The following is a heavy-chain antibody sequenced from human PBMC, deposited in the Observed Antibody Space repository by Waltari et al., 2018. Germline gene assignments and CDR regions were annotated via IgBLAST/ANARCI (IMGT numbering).Heavy chain of an antibody. V-gene: IGHV1-69*14. D-gene: IGHD6-19*01. CDR3: ARPLSIALAGTVVDY. CDR1: GGTFSSYA. Sequence: QIQLVQSGAEVKKPGSSVKVSCKASGGTFSSYAISWVRQAPGHGLEWMGGVIRILGTGNYAEKFQGGDTITADKSTSRAYMGRSSLRSEDTAVYYCARPLSIALAGTVVDYWGQGTLVTVST. CDR2: VIRILGTG. J-gene: IGHJ4*02.